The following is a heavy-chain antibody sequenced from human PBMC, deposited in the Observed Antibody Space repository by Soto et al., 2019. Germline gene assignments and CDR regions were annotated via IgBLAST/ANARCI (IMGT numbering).Heavy chain of an antibody. J-gene: IGHJ4*02. D-gene: IGHD3-16*01. V-gene: IGHV4-31*03. CDR3: ARRSHLGAVSLGY. Sequence: QVQLQESGPGLVKPSQTLSLTCTVSGASIRSGDYYWSWIRQHPGKGLEWIVYIRYDGRTYYDPSLKGRVTITVDRSNNECSLNLSSVTAGDAAVDHCARRSHLGAVSLGYWGQGTLVSVSS. CDR2: IRYDGRT. CDR1: GASIRSGDYY.